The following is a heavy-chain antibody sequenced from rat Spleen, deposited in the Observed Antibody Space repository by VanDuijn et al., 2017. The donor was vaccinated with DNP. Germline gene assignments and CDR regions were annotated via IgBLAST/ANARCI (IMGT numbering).Heavy chain of an antibody. D-gene: IGHD1-4*01. CDR3: ARWLPGYKNYFDY. Sequence: EVQLPESGPGLVKPSPSLSLTCSVTGYSITSNYWAWIRKFPGNKMEWRGYISYSGSTSYNPSLKSRISITRDTSKNQFFLQLNSVTTEDTATYYCARWLPGYKNYFDYWGQGVMVTVSS. V-gene: IGHV3-1*01. CDR1: GYSITSNY. CDR2: ISYSGST. J-gene: IGHJ2*01.